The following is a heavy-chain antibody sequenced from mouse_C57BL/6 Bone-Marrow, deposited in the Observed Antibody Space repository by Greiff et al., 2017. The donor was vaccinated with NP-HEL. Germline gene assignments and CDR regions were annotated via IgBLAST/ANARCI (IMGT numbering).Heavy chain of an antibody. V-gene: IGHV1-39*01. J-gene: IGHJ1*03. CDR3: ARSGLLSPWYFDV. Sequence: VHVKQSGPELVKPGASVKISCKASGYSFTDYNMNWVKQSNGKSLEWIGVINPNYGTTSYNQKFKGKATLTVDQSSSTAYMQLNSLTSEDSAVYYCARSGLLSPWYFDVWGTGTTVTVSS. CDR2: INPNYGTT. CDR1: GYSFTDYN. D-gene: IGHD2-1*01.